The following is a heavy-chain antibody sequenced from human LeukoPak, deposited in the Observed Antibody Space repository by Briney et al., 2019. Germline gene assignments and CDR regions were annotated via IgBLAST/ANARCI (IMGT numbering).Heavy chain of an antibody. D-gene: IGHD5-12*01. J-gene: IGHJ4*02. CDR2: ISGSGGTT. V-gene: IGHV3-23*01. Sequence: PGGSLRLSCAASEFTFSSYAMTWVRQAPGKGLEWVSAISGSGGTTYYADSVKGRFAISRDNSKNTLYLQMSSLRAEDTAVYYCAKENGYNGYDVFGYWGQGTLVTVSS. CDR3: AKENGYNGYDVFGY. CDR1: EFTFSSYA.